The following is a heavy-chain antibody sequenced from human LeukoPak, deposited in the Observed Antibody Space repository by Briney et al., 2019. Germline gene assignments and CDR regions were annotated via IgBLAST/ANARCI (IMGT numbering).Heavy chain of an antibody. D-gene: IGHD2-15*01. Sequence: ASVKVSXKASGYTFTGYYMHWVRQAPGQGLEWMGWINPNSGGTNYAQKFQGRVTMTRDTSISTAYMELSRLRSDDTAVYHCARGKVGLGKDDFDYWGQGTLVTVSS. V-gene: IGHV1-2*02. CDR3: ARGKVGLGKDDFDY. CDR2: INPNSGGT. CDR1: GYTFTGYY. J-gene: IGHJ4*02.